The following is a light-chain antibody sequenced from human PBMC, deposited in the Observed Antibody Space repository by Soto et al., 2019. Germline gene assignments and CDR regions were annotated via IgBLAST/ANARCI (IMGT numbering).Light chain of an antibody. Sequence: EIVLTQSPGTLSLSPGERATLSCRASHTISSSYLAWYQQKPGQAPRLLIYGASTRATAVPARFTASGSGTEFTLTISSLQSDDFGVYYCQQYDTWPRTFGQGTKVDIK. CDR2: GAS. V-gene: IGKV3-15*01. J-gene: IGKJ1*01. CDR1: HTISSSY. CDR3: QQYDTWPRT.